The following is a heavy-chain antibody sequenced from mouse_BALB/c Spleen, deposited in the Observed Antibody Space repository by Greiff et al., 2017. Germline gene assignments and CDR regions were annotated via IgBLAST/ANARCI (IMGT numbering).Heavy chain of an antibody. J-gene: IGHJ3*01. V-gene: IGHV5-9-3*01. Sequence: EVHLVESGGGLVKPGGSLKLSCAASGFTFSSYAMSWVRQTPEKRLEWVATISSGGSYTYYPDSVKGRFTISRDNAKNTLYLQMSSLRSEDTAMYYCARQDYGNYRGAYWGQGTLVTVSA. D-gene: IGHD2-1*01. CDR3: ARQDYGNYRGAY. CDR2: ISSGGSYT. CDR1: GFTFSSYA.